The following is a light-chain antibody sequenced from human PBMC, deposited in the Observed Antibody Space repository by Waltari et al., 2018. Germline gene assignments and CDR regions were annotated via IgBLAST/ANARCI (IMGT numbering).Light chain of an antibody. J-gene: IGLJ1*01. CDR1: IGGSES. CDR2: YAN. CDR3: QVRDTSIYVGV. Sequence: SFVLTQPPSVSVAPGGPATLTCGGSIGGSESVHWYQKKPGQAPVLVMCYANDRPAGIPEGFSGFTSGNTATLTISGVEVGDEADYYCQVRDTSIYVGVFGTGTKVTVL. V-gene: IGLV3-21*04.